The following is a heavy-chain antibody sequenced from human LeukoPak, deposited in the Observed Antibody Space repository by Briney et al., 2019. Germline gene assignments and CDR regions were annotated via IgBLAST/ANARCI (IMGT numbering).Heavy chain of an antibody. CDR2: IYTSGST. CDR1: GGSISSYY. D-gene: IGHD3-22*01. V-gene: IGHV4-4*07. J-gene: IGHJ4*02. Sequence: PSETLSLTCTVSGGSISSYYWSWIRQPAGKGLEWIGRIYTSGSTNYNPFLKSRVTMSVDTSKNQFSLKLSSVTAADTAVYYCARDRYYYDSSGYSTFDYWGQGTLVTVSS. CDR3: ARDRYYYDSSGYSTFDY.